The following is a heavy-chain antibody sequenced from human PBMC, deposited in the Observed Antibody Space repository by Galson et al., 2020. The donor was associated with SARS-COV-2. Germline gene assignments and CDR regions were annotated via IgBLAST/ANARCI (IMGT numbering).Heavy chain of an antibody. CDR2: ISSSSRTI. V-gene: IGHV3-48*04. CDR3: ARLDAYGDGY. Sequence: TGGSLRLSCAASGFTFSNYNMNWVRQAPGKGLEWVSYISSSSRTIHYADSVKGRFTISRDNAKSSQSLQMNSLRAEDTAVYYCARLDAYGDGYWGQRTLVTVSA. J-gene: IGHJ4*02. CDR1: GFTFSNYN. D-gene: IGHD2-21*01.